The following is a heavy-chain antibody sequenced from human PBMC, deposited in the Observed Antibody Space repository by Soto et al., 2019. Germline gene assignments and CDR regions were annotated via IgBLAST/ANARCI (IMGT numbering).Heavy chain of an antibody. CDR2: IKSKTDGGTT. J-gene: IGHJ3*02. Sequence: PRGSLRLSCAASGFTFSNAWMSWVRQAPGKGLEWVGRIKSKTDGGTTDYAAPVKGRFTISRDDSKNTLYLQMNSLKTEVTAVYYCTISLVVVAANDAFDIWGQGTMVTVSS. CDR3: TISLVVVAANDAFDI. CDR1: GFTFSNAW. V-gene: IGHV3-15*01. D-gene: IGHD2-15*01.